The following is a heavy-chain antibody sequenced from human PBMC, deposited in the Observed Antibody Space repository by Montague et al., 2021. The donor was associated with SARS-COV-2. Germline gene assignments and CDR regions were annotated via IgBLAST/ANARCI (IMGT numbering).Heavy chain of an antibody. D-gene: IGHD3-22*01. V-gene: IGHV3-9*01. J-gene: IGHJ4*02. CDR2: ITWDSATL. Sequence: SLRLSCAASGFTFGDHAMHWVRQAPGKGPEWISGITWDSATLGYADSVKGRFAISRDNAKNSLSLQMNSLRAEDTALYYCAKDLDYYDSSGYFDYWGQGTLVTVSS. CDR3: AKDLDYYDSSGYFDY. CDR1: GFTFGDHA.